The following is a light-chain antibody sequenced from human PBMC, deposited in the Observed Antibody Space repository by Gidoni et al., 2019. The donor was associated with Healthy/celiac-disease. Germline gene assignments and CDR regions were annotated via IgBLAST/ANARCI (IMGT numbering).Light chain of an antibody. J-gene: IGKJ1*01. CDR3: QQYYSFPRT. CDR1: QGLSRY. Sequence: VIRMTQPPSLLSASTGDRVTIRCRMSQGLSRYLAWYQQKPGQAPVLLIYAASTLQSGVPSRFSGSGSGTDFTLTISCLQSEDFAAYYCQQYYSFPRTFGQGTKVEIK. V-gene: IGKV1D-8*01. CDR2: AAS.